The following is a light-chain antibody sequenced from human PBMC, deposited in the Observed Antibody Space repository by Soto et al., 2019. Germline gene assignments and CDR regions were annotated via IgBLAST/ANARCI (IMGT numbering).Light chain of an antibody. Sequence: IQLDHSPSSLTASVGDRVTITCRASQSISSWLAWYQQKPGKAPKLLIYKASSLESGVPSRFSGSGSGTEFTLTISSLQPDDFATYYCQQYNSYSPTTFGQGTKV. CDR2: KAS. V-gene: IGKV1-5*03. CDR1: QSISSW. CDR3: QQYNSYSPTT. J-gene: IGKJ1*01.